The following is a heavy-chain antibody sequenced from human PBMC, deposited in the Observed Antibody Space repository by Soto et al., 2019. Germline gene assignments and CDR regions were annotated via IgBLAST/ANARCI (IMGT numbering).Heavy chain of an antibody. Sequence: PSETLSLTCTVSGGSTSRSRYYWGWIRQPPGKGLEWIGSIYYSGSTYYNPSLKSRVTISVDTSKNQFSLKLSSVTAADTAVYYCASPKIAFYNWFDPWGQGTLVTVSS. V-gene: IGHV4-39*01. CDR3: ASPKIAFYNWFDP. CDR2: IYYSGST. D-gene: IGHD3-3*02. CDR1: GGSTSRSRYY. J-gene: IGHJ5*02.